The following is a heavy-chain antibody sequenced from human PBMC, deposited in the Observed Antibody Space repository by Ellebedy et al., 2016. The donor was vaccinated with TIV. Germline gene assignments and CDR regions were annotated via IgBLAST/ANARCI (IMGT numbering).Heavy chain of an antibody. V-gene: IGHV3-66*01. D-gene: IGHD3/OR15-3a*01. Sequence: GESLKISCAGSGFTVDSNYMSWVRQAPGKGLEWVSVIYSGGSTYYADSVKGRFTISKDNSKNTVYLQMNSLTAEDSAVYYCSRGSFGRGRSGFFDYWGQGTLVTVSS. J-gene: IGHJ4*02. CDR3: SRGSFGRGRSGFFDY. CDR2: IYSGGST. CDR1: GFTVDSNY.